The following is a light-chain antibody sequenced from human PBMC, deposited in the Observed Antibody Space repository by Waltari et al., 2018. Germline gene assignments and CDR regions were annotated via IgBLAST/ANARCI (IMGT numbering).Light chain of an antibody. CDR1: SSDVGTYDY. V-gene: IGLV2-14*01. Sequence: QSALTQPASVSGSPGQSITISCTGSSSDVGTYDYVSWYQHHPGKAPKLIIYGVSNRPSGVSNRFSGSKSGDTASLTISGVQAEDEADYYCSSYTGSSTLVIFGGGTKLTVL. J-gene: IGLJ2*01. CDR2: GVS. CDR3: SSYTGSSTLVI.